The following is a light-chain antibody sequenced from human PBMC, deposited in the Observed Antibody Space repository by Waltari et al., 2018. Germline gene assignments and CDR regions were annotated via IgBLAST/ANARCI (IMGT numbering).Light chain of an antibody. V-gene: IGKV3-11*01. J-gene: IGKJ4*01. CDR1: QSVSTY. Sequence: IVLTQSPATLTLSPGARATPSCRPSQSVSTYLAWYQKNPGRPPRLLILDASRRPAGIPARFSGSGSGTDFTLTISSLEPEDFAVYYCQQRSDWPPLTYGGGTKVEIK. CDR2: DAS. CDR3: QQRSDWPPLT.